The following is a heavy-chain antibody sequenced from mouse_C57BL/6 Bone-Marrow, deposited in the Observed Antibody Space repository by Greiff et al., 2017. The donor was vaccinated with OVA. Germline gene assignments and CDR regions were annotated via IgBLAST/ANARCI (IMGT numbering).Heavy chain of an antibody. Sequence: EVQLVESEGGLVQPGSSMKLSCTASGFTFSDYYMAWVRQVPEKGLEWVANINYDGSSTYYLDSLKSRFIISRDNAKNILYLQMSSLKSEDTATYYCARMWVGNYDWYFDVWGTGTTVTVSS. CDR1: GFTFSDYY. J-gene: IGHJ1*03. D-gene: IGHD2-1*01. CDR2: INYDGSST. V-gene: IGHV5-16*01. CDR3: ARMWVGNYDWYFDV.